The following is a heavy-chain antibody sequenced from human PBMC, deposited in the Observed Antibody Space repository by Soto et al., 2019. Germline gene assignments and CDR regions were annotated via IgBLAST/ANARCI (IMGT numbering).Heavy chain of an antibody. J-gene: IGHJ4*02. CDR2: LSSSGTNT. Sequence: GGSLRLSCAASGFTFSNYAMSWVRQAPGKGLEWVSALSSSGTNTYYADSVKGRFTISRDNSKNTLYLHVNSLRAEDTAVYYCAKRPYFFDTSGYNYFDYWGQGTLVTVSS. CDR3: AKRPYFFDTSGYNYFDY. CDR1: GFTFSNYA. D-gene: IGHD3-22*01. V-gene: IGHV3-23*01.